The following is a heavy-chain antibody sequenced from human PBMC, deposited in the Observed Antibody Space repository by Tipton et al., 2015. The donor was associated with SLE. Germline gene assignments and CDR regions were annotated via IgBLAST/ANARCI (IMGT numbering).Heavy chain of an antibody. Sequence: TLSLTCTVSGGSISSYYWSWIRQPAGKGLEWIGYIYYSGSTKYNPSLKSRVTISVDTSKNQFSLKLSSVTAADTAVYYCARLAGSNYGSGRDIWGQGTMVTVSS. J-gene: IGHJ3*02. CDR3: ARLAGSNYGSGRDI. V-gene: IGHV4-59*08. D-gene: IGHD3-10*01. CDR2: IYYSGST. CDR1: GGSISSYY.